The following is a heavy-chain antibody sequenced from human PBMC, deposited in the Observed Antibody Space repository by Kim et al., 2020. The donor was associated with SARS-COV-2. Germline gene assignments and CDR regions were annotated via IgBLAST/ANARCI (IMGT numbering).Heavy chain of an antibody. Sequence: LKSRVTISVDTSKNQFSLKLSSVTAADTAVYYCARLTGCSSTSCYPLFDHWGQGTLVTVSS. V-gene: IGHV4-34*01. D-gene: IGHD2-2*01. CDR3: ARLTGCSSTSCYPLFDH. J-gene: IGHJ4*02.